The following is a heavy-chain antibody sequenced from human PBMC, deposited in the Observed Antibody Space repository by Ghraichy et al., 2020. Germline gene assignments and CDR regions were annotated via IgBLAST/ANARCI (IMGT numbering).Heavy chain of an antibody. J-gene: IGHJ5*02. D-gene: IGHD5-12*01. V-gene: IGHV3-7*03. CDR2: IKKDGSQK. CDR1: GFTFSSYW. CDR3: ARDHSEIAEGWLPAS. Sequence: GGSLRLSCAASGFTFSSYWLHWVRQAPGKGLEWVANIKKDGSQKNYVDSVKGRFTISRDNAKNSLYLQMNSLRAEDTAVYYCARDHSEIAEGWLPASWGQGTLVTVSS.